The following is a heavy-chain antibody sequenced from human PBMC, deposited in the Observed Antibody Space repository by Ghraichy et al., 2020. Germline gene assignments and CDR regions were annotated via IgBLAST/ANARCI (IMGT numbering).Heavy chain of an antibody. CDR1: GGTFSSYA. Sequence: SVNVSCKASGGTFSSYAISWVRQAPGQGLEWMGGIIPIFGTANYAQKFQGRVTITADESTSTAYMELSSLRSEDTAVYYCARDLRAAAGDYWGQGTLVTVSS. J-gene: IGHJ4*02. CDR2: IIPIFGTA. V-gene: IGHV1-69*13. D-gene: IGHD6-13*01. CDR3: ARDLRAAAGDY.